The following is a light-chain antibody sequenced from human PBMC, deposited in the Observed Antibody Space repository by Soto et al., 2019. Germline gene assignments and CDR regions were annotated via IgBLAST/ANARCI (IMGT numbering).Light chain of an antibody. Sequence: DIQMTQSPSTLSASVGDRVTITCRASQSINIWLAWYQQKPGKAPKLLIYDASSLQSGVPSRFRGSTSGTEFTLTISSLQPDDFATYYCQHYNSYSEAFGQGTKVELK. CDR3: QHYNSYSEA. CDR2: DAS. CDR1: QSINIW. V-gene: IGKV1-5*01. J-gene: IGKJ1*01.